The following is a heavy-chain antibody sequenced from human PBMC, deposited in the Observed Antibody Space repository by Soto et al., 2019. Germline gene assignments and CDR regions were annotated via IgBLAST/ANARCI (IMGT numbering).Heavy chain of an antibody. V-gene: IGHV2-5*02. J-gene: IGHJ6*02. CDR1: AFSLSTGGVG. CDR3: IQSRCGGDCLQSYASYYYGMDV. D-gene: IGHD2-21*02. Sequence: SGPTLVNPTQTLTLTCTFSAFSLSTGGVGVGWIRQPPGKALEWLALIYWDDDKRYSPSLRSTLTHTKDTSKNQVVLTMTNMDPVDTATYYCIQSRCGGDCLQSYASYYYGMDVWGQGTTVTVSS. CDR2: IYWDDDK.